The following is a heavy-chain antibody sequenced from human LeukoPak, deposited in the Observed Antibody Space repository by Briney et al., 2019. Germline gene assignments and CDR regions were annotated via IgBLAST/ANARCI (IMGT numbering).Heavy chain of an antibody. Sequence: SETLSLTCTVPGGSISSGSYYWSWIRQPAGKGLEWIGRIYTSGSTNYNPSLKSRVTISVDTSKNRFSLKLSSVTAADTAVYYCARGIKESVGFGELFGFDYWGQGTLVTVSS. D-gene: IGHD3-10*01. CDR1: GGSISSGSYY. CDR2: IYTSGST. J-gene: IGHJ4*02. V-gene: IGHV4-61*02. CDR3: ARGIKESVGFGELFGFDY.